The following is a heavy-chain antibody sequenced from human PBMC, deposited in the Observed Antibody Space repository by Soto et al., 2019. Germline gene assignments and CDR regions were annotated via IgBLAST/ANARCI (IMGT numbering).Heavy chain of an antibody. CDR1: GGSFSGYY. CDR2: INHSGST. J-gene: IGHJ4*02. D-gene: IGHD2-15*01. V-gene: IGHV4-34*01. CDR3: ARRGGYCSGGSCYSSEY. Sequence: QVQLQQWGAGLLKPSETLSLTCAVYGGSFSGYYWSWIRQPPGKGLEWIGEINHSGSTNYNPSLKSRVTISVDTSKNQLSQKLSSVTAADTAVYYCARRGGYCSGGSCYSSEYWGQGTLVTVSS.